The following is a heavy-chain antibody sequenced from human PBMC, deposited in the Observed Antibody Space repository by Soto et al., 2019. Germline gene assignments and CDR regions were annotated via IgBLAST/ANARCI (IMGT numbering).Heavy chain of an antibody. CDR1: GGIFSTYA. D-gene: IGHD3-10*01. Sequence: QVQLVQSGAEVKKPGSSVKVSCKASGGIFSTYAISWLRQALGQGLEWMGGIIPIFGTPNYAQRFQGRVTITADESTSTAYMELSRLRSEDTAVYYCARDRDDYGSGNYYNRIDFWGQRTLVTVSS. CDR3: ARDRDDYGSGNYYNRIDF. CDR2: IIPIFGTP. V-gene: IGHV1-69*01. J-gene: IGHJ4*02.